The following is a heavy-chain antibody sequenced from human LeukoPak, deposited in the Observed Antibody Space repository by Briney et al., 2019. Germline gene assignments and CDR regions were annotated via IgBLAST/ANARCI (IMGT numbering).Heavy chain of an antibody. CDR3: ARERGSQLRYYYYMDV. CDR1: GGSISSYY. D-gene: IGHD3-10*01. J-gene: IGHJ6*03. V-gene: IGHV4-4*07. Sequence: LSETLSLTCTVSGGSISSYYWSWIRQPAGKGLEWIGRIYTSGSTNYNPSLKSRVTMSVDTSKNQFSLKLSSVTAADTAVYYCARERGSQLRYYYYMDVWGKGTTVTISS. CDR2: IYTSGST.